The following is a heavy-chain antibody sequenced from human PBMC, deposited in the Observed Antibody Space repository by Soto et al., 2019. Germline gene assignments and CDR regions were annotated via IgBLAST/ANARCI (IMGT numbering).Heavy chain of an antibody. CDR1: GGTFSSYT. CDR3: ASPLRDGCNPLDWYFDL. J-gene: IGHJ2*01. Sequence: QVQLVQSGAEVKKPGSSVKVSCKASGGTFSSYTISWVRQAPGQGLEWMGRIIPILGIANYAQKFQGRVTITADKSTSTAYMELSSLRSEDTAVYYCASPLRDGCNPLDWYFDLWGRGTLVTVSS. V-gene: IGHV1-69*02. D-gene: IGHD6-19*01. CDR2: IIPILGIA.